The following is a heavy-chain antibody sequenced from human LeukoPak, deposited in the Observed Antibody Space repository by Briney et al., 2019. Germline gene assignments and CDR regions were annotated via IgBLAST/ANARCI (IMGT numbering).Heavy chain of an antibody. CDR1: GYTFTGYH. Sequence: ASVKVSCKASGYTFTGYHMHWVRQAPGQGLEWMGWINPNSGGTNYAQKFQGRVTMTRDTSISTAYMELSRLRSDDTAVYYCARVLRGIAAAGTRWFDPWGQGTLVTVSS. J-gene: IGHJ5*02. CDR2: INPNSGGT. D-gene: IGHD6-13*01. V-gene: IGHV1-2*02. CDR3: ARVLRGIAAAGTRWFDP.